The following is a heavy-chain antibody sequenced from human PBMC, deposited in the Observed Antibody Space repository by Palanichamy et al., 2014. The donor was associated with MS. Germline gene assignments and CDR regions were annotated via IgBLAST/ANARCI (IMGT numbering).Heavy chain of an antibody. Sequence: EVRLVESGGDLVQPGRSLRLSCTVSGFTFGDYAVTWVRQAPGKGLEWVGFIRSKAYGGTTEYAASVKGRFIISRDDSKDTAYLQVNSLKTDDTAVYYCAKCVPIAGPSFDYWGQGTLVTVSS. V-gene: IGHV3-49*04. CDR2: IRSKAYGGTT. CDR3: AKCVPIAGPSFDY. D-gene: IGHD2-15*01. CDR1: GFTFGDYA. J-gene: IGHJ4*02.